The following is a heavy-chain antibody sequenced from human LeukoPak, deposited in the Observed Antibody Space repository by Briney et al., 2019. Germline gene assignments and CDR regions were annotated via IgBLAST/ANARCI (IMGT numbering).Heavy chain of an antibody. V-gene: IGHV3-53*01. J-gene: IGHJ5*02. CDR1: GFTVSSNY. D-gene: IGHD3-10*01. Sequence: PGGSLRLPCAASGFTVSSNYMSWVRQAPGKGLEWVSVIYSGGSTYYADSVKGRFTISRDNSKNTLYLQMNSLRAEDTAVYYCARDITMVRGAAGWFDPWGQGTPVTVSS. CDR3: ARDITMVRGAAGWFDP. CDR2: IYSGGST.